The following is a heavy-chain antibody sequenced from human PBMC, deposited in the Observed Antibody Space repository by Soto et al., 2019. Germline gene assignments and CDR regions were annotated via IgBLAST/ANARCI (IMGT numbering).Heavy chain of an antibody. V-gene: IGHV2-5*02. D-gene: IGHD3-3*01. Sequence: QITLKESGPPLVKPTQTLTLTCTFSGFSLSTSGVGVGWIRQPPGKALEWLALIYWDDVKRYSPSLKSRLTITKDTSKNQVVLTMTDMDPVDTVTYCCAHRIFQFDPWGQGTLVTVSS. CDR2: IYWDDVK. CDR1: GFSLSTSGVG. J-gene: IGHJ5*02. CDR3: AHRIFQFDP.